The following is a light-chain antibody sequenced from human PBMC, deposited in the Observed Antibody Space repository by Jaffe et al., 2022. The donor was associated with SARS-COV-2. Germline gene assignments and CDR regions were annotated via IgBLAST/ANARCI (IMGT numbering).Light chain of an antibody. V-gene: IGKV3-20*01. J-gene: IGKJ1*01. CDR3: QHCGRSLWT. Sequence: EIVLTQSPGTLSLSPGERATLSCRASQSVSSSYLAWYQQKPGQAPRLLIYGAYSRATDIPDRFSGSGSGADFTLTISRLEPEDFAVYYCQHCGRSLWTFGQGTRVEIK. CDR2: GAY. CDR1: QSVSSSY.